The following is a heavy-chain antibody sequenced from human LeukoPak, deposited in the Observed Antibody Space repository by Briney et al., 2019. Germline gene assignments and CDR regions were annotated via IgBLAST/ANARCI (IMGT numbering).Heavy chain of an antibody. D-gene: IGHD3-22*01. V-gene: IGHV3-48*01. Sequence: GGSLRLSCAASGFTFSIYSMNWVRQAPGKGLEWVSYISSSSTTIYYADSVKGRFTISRDNAKNSLYLHMNSLRSDDTAVYYCARSSGVVVVNVEPWGQGTLVTVSS. J-gene: IGHJ4*02. CDR2: ISSSSTTI. CDR1: GFTFSIYS. CDR3: ARSSGVVVVNVEP.